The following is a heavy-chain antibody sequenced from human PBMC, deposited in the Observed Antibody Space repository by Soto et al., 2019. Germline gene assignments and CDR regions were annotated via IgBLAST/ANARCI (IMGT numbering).Heavy chain of an antibody. V-gene: IGHV4-59*01. CDR2: IYNSGTT. D-gene: IGHD3-3*01. CDR3: ARTASRLGVLIG. Sequence: SETMSLTCTVSGGSISSNYWSWIRQPPGKGLEWIGYIYNSGTTNYNPSLKGRVTISVNTSRNQLSLRLSSVTAADTAVYYCARTASRLGVLIGWGQGTLVTVSS. CDR1: GGSISSNY. J-gene: IGHJ4*02.